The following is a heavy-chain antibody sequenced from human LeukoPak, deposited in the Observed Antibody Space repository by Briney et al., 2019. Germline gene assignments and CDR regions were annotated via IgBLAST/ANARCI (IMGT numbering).Heavy chain of an antibody. J-gene: IGHJ4*02. CDR3: ARDQTYGDYGGIPDY. V-gene: IGHV1-46*01. D-gene: IGHD4-17*01. CDR1: GYTFTSYY. CDR2: INPSGGST. Sequence: ASVKVSCRASGYTFTSYYMHWVRQAPGQGLEWMGIINPSGGSTSYAQKFQGRVTLTRDTSTSTVYMELSSLRSEDTAVYYCARDQTYGDYGGIPDYWGQGTLVTVSS.